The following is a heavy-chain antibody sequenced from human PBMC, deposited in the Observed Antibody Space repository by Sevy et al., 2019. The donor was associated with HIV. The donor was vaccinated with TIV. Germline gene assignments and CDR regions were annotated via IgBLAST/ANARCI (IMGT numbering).Heavy chain of an antibody. J-gene: IGHJ6*03. V-gene: IGHV4-59*01. Sequence: SETLSLTCTVSGGSISSYYWSWIRQPPGKGLEWIGYIYYSVSTNYNPSLKSRVTISVDTSKNQFSLKLSSVTAADTAVYYCAREVVRGVNNYYYMDVWGKGTTVTVSS. CDR1: GGSISSYY. D-gene: IGHD3-10*01. CDR3: AREVVRGVNNYYYMDV. CDR2: IYYSVST.